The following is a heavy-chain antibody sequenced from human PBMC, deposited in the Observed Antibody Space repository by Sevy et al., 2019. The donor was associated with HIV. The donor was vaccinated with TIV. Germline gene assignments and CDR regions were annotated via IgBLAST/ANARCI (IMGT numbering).Heavy chain of an antibody. V-gene: IGHV3-23*01. CDR1: GFTFSSYA. D-gene: IGHD3-3*01. CDR3: AKGALRFLHYYYYGMDV. Sequence: GGSLRLSCAASGFTFSSYAMSWVRQAPGKGLEWVSAISGSGGSTYYADSVKGRFTISRDNSKNTLYLQMNSLRAEDTAVYYCAKGALRFLHYYYYGMDVWGQGTTVTCSS. CDR2: ISGSGGST. J-gene: IGHJ6*02.